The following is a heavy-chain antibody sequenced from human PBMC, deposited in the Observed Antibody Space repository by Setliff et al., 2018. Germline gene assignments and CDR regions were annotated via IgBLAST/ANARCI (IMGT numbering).Heavy chain of an antibody. V-gene: IGHV4-38-2*01. CDR3: ARHGLQFLEWLSAFDY. CDR2: IYHSGST. Sequence: PSETLSLTCAVSGYSISSGYYWGWIRQPPGKGLEWIGNIYHSGSTYYNPSLKSRVTISVDTSKNQFSLKLTSVTAADTAVYYCARHGLQFLEWLSAFDYWGQGTLVNVSS. J-gene: IGHJ4*02. CDR1: GYSISSGYY. D-gene: IGHD3-3*01.